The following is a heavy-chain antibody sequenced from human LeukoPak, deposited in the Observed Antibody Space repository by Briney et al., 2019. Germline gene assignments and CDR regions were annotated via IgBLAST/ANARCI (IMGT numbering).Heavy chain of an antibody. CDR3: AHRHRGVASDV. V-gene: IGHV2-5*01. Sequence: SGPTLVNPTQTLTLTCTFSGFSLSTGGVGLGWIRQPPGEALEWLGVIYENDEKLYSSSLQNRLSITKDTSKNQVVLTMANMDPVDTATYYCAHRHRGVASDVWGQGTMVTVSS. D-gene: IGHD2-15*01. CDR1: GFSLSTGGVG. J-gene: IGHJ3*01. CDR2: IYENDEK.